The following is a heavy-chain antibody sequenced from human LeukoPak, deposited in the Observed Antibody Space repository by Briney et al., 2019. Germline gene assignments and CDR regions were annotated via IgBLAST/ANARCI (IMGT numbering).Heavy chain of an antibody. CDR3: ARHWNDDGGCFDY. CDR2: ISSSGNTI. V-gene: IGHV3-11*01. Sequence: GGSLRLSCAVSGFTFSDYYMSWIRQAPGKGLEWVSYISSSGNTIYYADSVKGRFTISRDNAKKSLYLQMNSLRVEDTAVYYCARHWNDDGGCFDYWGQGALVTVSS. J-gene: IGHJ4*02. CDR1: GFTFSDYY. D-gene: IGHD1-1*01.